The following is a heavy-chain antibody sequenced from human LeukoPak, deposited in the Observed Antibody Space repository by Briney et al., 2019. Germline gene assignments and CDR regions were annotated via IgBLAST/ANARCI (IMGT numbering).Heavy chain of an antibody. CDR3: ARDQPYYSSSWYLY. Sequence: GSLRLSCAASGFTVSSNYMSWVRQAPGKGLEWVSVIYSGGSTYYADSVKGRFTISRDNSKNTLYLQMNSLRAEDTAVYYSARDQPYYSSSWYLYWGQGTLVTVSS. V-gene: IGHV3-66*01. CDR2: IYSGGST. CDR1: GFTVSSNY. J-gene: IGHJ4*02. D-gene: IGHD6-13*01.